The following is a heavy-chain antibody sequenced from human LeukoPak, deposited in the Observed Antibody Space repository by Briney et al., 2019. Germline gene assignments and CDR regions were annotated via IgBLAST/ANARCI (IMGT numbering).Heavy chain of an antibody. D-gene: IGHD3-22*01. CDR3: ARIHYYDSSGYYYKPLYYFDY. Sequence: SETLSLTCTVSGGSISNGDYYWSWIRQPPGKGLEWIGYIYYSGSTYYNPSLKSRVTISVDTSKNQFSLKLSSVTAADTAVYYCARIHYYDSSGYYYKPLYYFDYWGQGTLVTVSS. CDR2: IYYSGST. V-gene: IGHV4-30-4*01. CDR1: GGSISNGDYY. J-gene: IGHJ4*02.